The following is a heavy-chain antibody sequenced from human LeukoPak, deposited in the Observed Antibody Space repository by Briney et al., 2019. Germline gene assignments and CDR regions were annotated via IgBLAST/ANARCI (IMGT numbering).Heavy chain of an antibody. D-gene: IGHD3-10*02. CDR1: GFTFSTYW. Sequence: GGSLRLSCAASGFTFSTYWMHWVRQAPGKGLEWVSYISSSGSTISYADSVKGRFTISRDNAKNSLYLQMNSLRAEDTAVYYCAELGITMIGGVWGKGTTVTISS. CDR3: AELGITMIGGV. CDR2: ISSSGSTI. V-gene: IGHV3-48*04. J-gene: IGHJ6*04.